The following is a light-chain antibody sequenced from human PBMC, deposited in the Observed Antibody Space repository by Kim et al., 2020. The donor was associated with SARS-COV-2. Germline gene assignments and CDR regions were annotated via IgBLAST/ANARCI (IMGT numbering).Light chain of an antibody. Sequence: VKLTCTLSRGNSSYAIAWHQQQPEKGPRYLMKLNSDGSHSKGDGIPDRFSGSSSGAERYLTISSLQSEDEADYYCQTWGTGMNWVFGGGTQLTVL. V-gene: IGLV4-69*01. CDR3: QTWGTGMNWV. J-gene: IGLJ3*02. CDR2: LNSDGSH. CDR1: RGNSSYA.